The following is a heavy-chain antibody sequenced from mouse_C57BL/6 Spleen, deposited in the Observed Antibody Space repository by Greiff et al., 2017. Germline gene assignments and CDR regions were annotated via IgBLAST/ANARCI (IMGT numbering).Heavy chain of an antibody. CDR1: GYTFTDYY. Sequence: VQLQQSGPELVKPGASVKISCKASGYTFTDYYMDWVKQSHGKSLEWIGDINPNNGGTIYNQKFKGKDTLTVDKSSSTAYMELRSLTSEDTAVYYCARRDYYSSREYFDYWGQGTTLTVSS. CDR3: ARRDYYSSREYFDY. D-gene: IGHD1-1*01. V-gene: IGHV1-18*01. J-gene: IGHJ2*01. CDR2: INPNNGGT.